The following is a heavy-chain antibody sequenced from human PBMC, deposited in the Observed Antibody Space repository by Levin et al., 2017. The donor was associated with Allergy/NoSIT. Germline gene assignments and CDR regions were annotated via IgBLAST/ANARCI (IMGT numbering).Heavy chain of an antibody. CDR3: ARDDYDSDGTRAEFSYH. CDR1: GFTFSSFG. J-gene: IGHJ1*01. CDR2: ISAYTGNI. V-gene: IGHV1-18*01. D-gene: IGHD3-22*01. Sequence: ASVKVSCTTSGFTFSSFGFSWVRRAPGQGLEWMGWISAYTGNINFAQKFQGRVSLTTDTFTNTSYLELRGLTSDDTAVYYCARDDYDSDGTRAEFSYHWGQGTLVTVSS.